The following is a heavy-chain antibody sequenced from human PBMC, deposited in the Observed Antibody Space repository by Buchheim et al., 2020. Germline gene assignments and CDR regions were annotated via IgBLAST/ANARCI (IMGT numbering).Heavy chain of an antibody. CDR2: IYYSGST. CDR1: GGSISSGGYY. V-gene: IGHV4-31*03. CDR3: AVIDSGYGDYGVGQPNYYYYYGMDV. D-gene: IGHD4-17*01. Sequence: QVQLQESGPGLVKPSQTLSLTCTVSGGSISSGGYYWSWIRQHPGKGLEWIGYIYYSGSTYYNPSLKSRVTISVDTSKNQFSLKLSSVTAADTAVYYCAVIDSGYGDYGVGQPNYYYYYGMDVWGQGTT. J-gene: IGHJ6*02.